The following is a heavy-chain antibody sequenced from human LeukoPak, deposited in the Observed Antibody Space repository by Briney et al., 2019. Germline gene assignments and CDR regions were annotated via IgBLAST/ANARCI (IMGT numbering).Heavy chain of an antibody. CDR3: ARFLAYYGSGSYVLDY. D-gene: IGHD3-10*01. Sequence: ASVKVSCKASGYTFTGYCMHWVRQAPGPGLEWMGWINPNSGGRNYAQKFQGRVTITRDTSISTAYMELSRLRSDDTAVYYCARFLAYYGSGSYVLDYWGQGTLVTVSS. CDR2: INPNSGGR. J-gene: IGHJ4*02. CDR1: GYTFTGYC. V-gene: IGHV1-2*02.